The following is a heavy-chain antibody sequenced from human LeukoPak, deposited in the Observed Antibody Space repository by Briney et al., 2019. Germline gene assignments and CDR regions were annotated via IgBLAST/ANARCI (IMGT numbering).Heavy chain of an antibody. D-gene: IGHD5-18*01. CDR3: ASSGYSYGYHY. V-gene: IGHV1-46*01. J-gene: IGHJ4*02. CDR2: INPSGGST. Sequence: GASVKVSCKASGYTFTSYYMHWVRQAPGQGLEWMGIINPSGGSTSYAQKFQGRVTMTRDTSTSTVYMELSRLRSEDTAVYYCASSGYSYGYHYWGQGTLVTVSS. CDR1: GYTFTSYY.